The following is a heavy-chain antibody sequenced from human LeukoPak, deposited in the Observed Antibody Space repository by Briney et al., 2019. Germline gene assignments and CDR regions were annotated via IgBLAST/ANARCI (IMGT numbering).Heavy chain of an antibody. Sequence: PSETLSLTCTVSGGSISSYYWSWIQQPAGKGLEWIGRIYTSGSTNYNPSLKSRVTMSVDTSKNQFSLKLSSVTAADTAVYYCARDFRYSSSWSYYYYGMDVWGQGTTVTVSS. CDR2: IYTSGST. CDR3: ARDFRYSSSWSYYYYGMDV. D-gene: IGHD6-13*01. CDR1: GGSISSYY. J-gene: IGHJ6*02. V-gene: IGHV4-4*07.